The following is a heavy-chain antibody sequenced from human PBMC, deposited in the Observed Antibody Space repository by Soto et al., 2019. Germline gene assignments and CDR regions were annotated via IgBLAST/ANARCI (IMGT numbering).Heavy chain of an antibody. CDR3: ARGPPDFLSAFDY. CDR2: AYYRSRWIY. CDR1: GDSVSNNGAT. D-gene: IGHD6-19*01. V-gene: IGHV6-1*01. J-gene: IGHJ4*02. Sequence: SQTLSLTCAISGDSVSNNGATWNWIRQSPSRGLGWLGRAYYRSRWIYDYAMSVKSRISINPDTSKNQVSLQLNSVTPADTAVYYCARGPPDFLSAFDYWGRGTLVTVSS.